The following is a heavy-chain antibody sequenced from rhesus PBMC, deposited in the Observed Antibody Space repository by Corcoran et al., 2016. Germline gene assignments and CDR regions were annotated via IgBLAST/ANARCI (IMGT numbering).Heavy chain of an antibody. CDR3: AREGGIAAAGVGY. CDR1: GGSLSSYW. CDR2: IIGNSARP. Sequence: QVQLQESGPGLVKPSETLSLTCAVSGGSLSSYWWSWIRQLPGKGLEWVGEIIGNSARPNYNPSLNSRVTISRDAAKHQFSLKLSSVTTADSAVYYCAREGGIAAAGVGYWGQGVLVTVSS. J-gene: IGHJ4*01. D-gene: IGHD6-25*01. V-gene: IGHV4-80*01.